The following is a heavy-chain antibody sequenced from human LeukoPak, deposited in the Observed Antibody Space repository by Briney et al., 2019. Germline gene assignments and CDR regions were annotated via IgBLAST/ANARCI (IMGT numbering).Heavy chain of an antibody. D-gene: IGHD2-2*01. J-gene: IGHJ4*02. Sequence: GGSLRLSCAASGFTFSGYSMNWVRQAPGKGLEWVSYISSRSDAIYYADSVKGRFTISRDNGKNSLFLQMNSLRAEDTAIYYCAKGGSSTPYNNYDYWGQGALVTVSS. CDR2: ISSRSDAI. CDR1: GFTFSGYS. CDR3: AKGGSSTPYNNYDY. V-gene: IGHV3-48*01.